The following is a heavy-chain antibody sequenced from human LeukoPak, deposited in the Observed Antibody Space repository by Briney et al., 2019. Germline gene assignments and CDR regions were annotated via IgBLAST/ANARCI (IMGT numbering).Heavy chain of an antibody. CDR2: IIPILGIA. D-gene: IGHD2-2*01. CDR1: GGTFSSYA. Sequence: ASVKVSCKASGGTFSSYAISWVRQAPGQGLEWMGRIIPILGIANYAQKFQGRVTITADKSTSTAYMELSSLRSEDTAVYYCATAAEEYQLLSPDYYYYGMDVWGQGTTVTASS. CDR3: ATAAEEYQLLSPDYYYYGMDV. J-gene: IGHJ6*02. V-gene: IGHV1-69*04.